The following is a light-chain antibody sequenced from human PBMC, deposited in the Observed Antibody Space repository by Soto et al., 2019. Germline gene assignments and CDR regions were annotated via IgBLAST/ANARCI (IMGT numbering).Light chain of an antibody. CDR2: LNNDGSH. J-gene: IGLJ2*01. CDR1: SGHSNYA. CDR3: QTWDTGISVV. Sequence: QLVLTQSPSASASLGASVKLTCTLSSGHSNYAIAWHQQQPEKGPRYLMKLNNDGSHSKGDGIPDRFSGSSSGAERYLTISRLQSEDESDYYCQTWDTGISVVFGGGTKVTVL. V-gene: IGLV4-69*01.